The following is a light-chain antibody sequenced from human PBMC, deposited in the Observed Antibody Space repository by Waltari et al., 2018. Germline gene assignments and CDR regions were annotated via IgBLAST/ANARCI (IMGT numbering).Light chain of an antibody. V-gene: IGKV1-9*01. CDR2: AAS. J-gene: IGKJ5*01. Sequence: DIQLTQPTSFLSASVADRVTITCRASQGICSNSVWYQQKPGKAPKLLIYAASTLQSGVPSRFSGSGSGTEFTLTISSLQPEDFATYYCQQLNSYPLVFGQGTRLEIK. CDR1: QGICSN. CDR3: QQLNSYPLV.